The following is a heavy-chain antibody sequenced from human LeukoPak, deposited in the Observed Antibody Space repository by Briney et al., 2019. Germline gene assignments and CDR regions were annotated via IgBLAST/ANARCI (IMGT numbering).Heavy chain of an antibody. J-gene: IGHJ4*02. V-gene: IGHV3-33*01. D-gene: IGHD5-18*01. Sequence: EAGGSLRLSCAASGFTFSSYGMHWVRQAPGKGLEWVAVIWYDGSNKYYADSVKGRFTISRDNSKNTLYLQMNSLRAEDTAVYYCARDPTPGGTAMVCYFDYWGQGTLVTVSS. CDR1: GFTFSSYG. CDR3: ARDPTPGGTAMVCYFDY. CDR2: IWYDGSNK.